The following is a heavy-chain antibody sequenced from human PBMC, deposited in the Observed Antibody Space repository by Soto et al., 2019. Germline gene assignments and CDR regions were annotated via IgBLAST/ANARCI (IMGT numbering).Heavy chain of an antibody. V-gene: IGHV1-69*06. Sequence: SVKVSCKASGGTFSSYAVSWVRQAPGQGLEWMGGIIPIFGTANYAQKFQGRVTITADKSTNTAYMELSSLRSEDTAVYYCARDLSGSSGYYWGGWLDAWGQGTLVTVSS. CDR1: GGTFSSYA. D-gene: IGHD3-22*01. CDR2: IIPIFGTA. J-gene: IGHJ5*02. CDR3: ARDLSGSSGYYWGGWLDA.